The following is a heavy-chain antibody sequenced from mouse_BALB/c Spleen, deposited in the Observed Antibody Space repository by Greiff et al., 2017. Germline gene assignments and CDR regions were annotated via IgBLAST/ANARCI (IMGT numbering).Heavy chain of an antibody. D-gene: IGHD2-2*01. CDR2: INPGSGGT. CDR1: GYAFTNYL. CDR3: ARDRGYGGGGAHFDY. V-gene: IGHV1-54*01. J-gene: IGHJ2*01. Sequence: QVQLQQSGAELVRPGTSVKVSCKASGYAFTNYLIEWVKQRPGQGLEWIGVINPGSGGTNYNEKFKGKATLTADKSSSTAYMQLSSLTSDDPAVYFCARDRGYGGGGAHFDYWGQGTTLTVSS.